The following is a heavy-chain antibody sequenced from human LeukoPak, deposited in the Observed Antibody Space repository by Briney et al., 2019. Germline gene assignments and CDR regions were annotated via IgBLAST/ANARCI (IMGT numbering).Heavy chain of an antibody. D-gene: IGHD1-26*01. V-gene: IGHV1-8*03. Sequence: ASVKVSCKASGGTFSSYAISWVRQATGQGLEWMGWMNPNSGNTGYAQKFQGRVTITRNTSISTAYMELSSLRSEDTAVYYCARTPPRERVGAILPRVFDYWGQGTLVTVSS. CDR1: GGTFSSYA. J-gene: IGHJ4*02. CDR2: MNPNSGNT. CDR3: ARTPPRERVGAILPRVFDY.